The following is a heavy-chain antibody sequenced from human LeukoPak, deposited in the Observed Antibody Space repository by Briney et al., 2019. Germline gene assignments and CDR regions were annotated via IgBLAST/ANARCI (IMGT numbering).Heavy chain of an antibody. D-gene: IGHD3-10*02. V-gene: IGHV4-39*01. CDR1: GGSISSSSYY. CDR3: ARTVRGAANY. CDR2: IYYSGST. Sequence: SETLSLTCTVSGGSISSSSYYWGWIRQPPGKGLEWIGSIYYSGSTYYNPSLKSRVTISVDTSKNQFSLKLSSVTAADTAVYYCARTVRGAANYWGQGILVTVSS. J-gene: IGHJ4*02.